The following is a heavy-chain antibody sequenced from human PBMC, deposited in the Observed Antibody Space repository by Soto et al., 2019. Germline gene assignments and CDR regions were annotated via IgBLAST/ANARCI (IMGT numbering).Heavy chain of an antibody. Sequence: GGSLRLSCAASGFIFSDSTIHWVRQASGIGLEWVGRARSKANNYATAYAASVRGRFTISRDESKNTAYLQMGSLKTEDTAVYYCTRLVYCSPDCSNEWGQGTLVTVSS. CDR1: GFIFSDST. D-gene: IGHD2-15*01. CDR3: TRLVYCSPDCSNE. V-gene: IGHV3-73*01. CDR2: ARSKANNYAT. J-gene: IGHJ4*02.